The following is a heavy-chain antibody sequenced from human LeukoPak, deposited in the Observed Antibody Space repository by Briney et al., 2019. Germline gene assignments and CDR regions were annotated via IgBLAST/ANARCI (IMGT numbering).Heavy chain of an antibody. V-gene: IGHV3-33*01. J-gene: IGHJ5*02. CDR1: GFTSSSYG. CDR2: IWYDGSNK. Sequence: QPGRSLRLSCAASGFTSSSYGMHWVRQAPGKGLEWVAVIWYDGSNKYYADSVKGRFTISRDNSKNTLYLQMNSLRAEDTAVYYCARDQRSSGWYLSSNWFDPWGQGTLVTVSS. D-gene: IGHD6-19*01. CDR3: ARDQRSSGWYLSSNWFDP.